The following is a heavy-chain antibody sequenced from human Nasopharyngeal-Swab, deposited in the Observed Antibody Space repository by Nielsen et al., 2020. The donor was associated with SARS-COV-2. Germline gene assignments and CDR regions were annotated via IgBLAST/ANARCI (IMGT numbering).Heavy chain of an antibody. D-gene: IGHD3-22*01. CDR3: ARQLDYYDSSGYYLRYFDY. Sequence: LRLSCTVSGGSISSYYWSWIRQPPGKGLEWIGYIYYSGSTNYNPSLKSQVTISVDTSKNQFSLKLSSVTAADTAVYYCARQLDYYDSSGYYLRYFDYWGQGTLVTVSS. J-gene: IGHJ4*02. CDR1: GGSISSYY. V-gene: IGHV4-59*08. CDR2: IYYSGST.